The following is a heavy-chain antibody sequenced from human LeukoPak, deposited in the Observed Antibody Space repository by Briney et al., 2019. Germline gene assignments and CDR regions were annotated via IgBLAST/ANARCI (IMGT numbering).Heavy chain of an antibody. J-gene: IGHJ2*01. Sequence: GGSLRLSCAASGFTLHSSWMSWVRQAPGRGLEWVAHIRQDGSETYYVDSVKGRFTISRDIAQNSLYLQMNSLRAEDTAVYYFARPYVELGMLWYFDLWGRGTLVTVSS. CDR2: IRQDGSET. CDR3: ARPYVELGMLWYFDL. CDR1: GFTLHSSW. V-gene: IGHV3-7*01. D-gene: IGHD7-27*01.